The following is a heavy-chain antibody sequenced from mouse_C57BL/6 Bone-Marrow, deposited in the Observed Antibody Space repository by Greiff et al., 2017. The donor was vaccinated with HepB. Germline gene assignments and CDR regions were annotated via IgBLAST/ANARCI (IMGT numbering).Heavy chain of an antibody. CDR2: IHPNSGST. CDR1: GYTFTSYW. V-gene: IGHV1-64*01. J-gene: IGHJ2*01. CDR3: ARRIVSYYYGTDY. Sequence: VQLQQPGAELVKPGASVKLSCKASGYTFTSYWMHWVKQRPGQGLEWIGMIHPNSGSTNYNEKFKSKATLTVDKSSSTAYMQLSSLTSEDSAVYYCARRIVSYYYGTDYWGQGTTLTVSS. D-gene: IGHD1-1*01.